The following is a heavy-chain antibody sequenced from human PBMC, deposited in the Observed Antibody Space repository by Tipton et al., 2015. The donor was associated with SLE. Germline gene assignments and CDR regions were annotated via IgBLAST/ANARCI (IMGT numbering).Heavy chain of an antibody. V-gene: IGHV4-31*02. D-gene: IGHD3-22*01. Sequence: LRLSCTVSGGSLSSGGYYWSRIRQHPGKGLEWIGYIYYSGSTYYNPSLKSRVTISVDTSKNQFSLKLSSVTAADTAVYYCARQLTSGYYYEFGYWGQGMLVTVSS. J-gene: IGHJ4*02. CDR3: ARQLTSGYYYEFGY. CDR1: GGSLSSGGYY. CDR2: IYYSGST.